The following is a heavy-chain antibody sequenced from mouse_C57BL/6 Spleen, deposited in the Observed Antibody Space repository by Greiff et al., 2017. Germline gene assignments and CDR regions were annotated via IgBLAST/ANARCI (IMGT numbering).Heavy chain of an antibody. CDR1: GYTFTSYW. CDR2: IYPGSGST. CDR3: ALSTTVVFDV. J-gene: IGHJ1*03. D-gene: IGHD1-1*01. Sequence: QVQLQQPGAELVKPGASVKMSCKASGYTFTSYWITWVKQRPGQGLGWIGDIYPGSGSTNYNEKFKSKATLTVDTSSSTAYMQLSSLTSEDSAVYYCALSTTVVFDVWGTGTTVTVSS. V-gene: IGHV1-55*01.